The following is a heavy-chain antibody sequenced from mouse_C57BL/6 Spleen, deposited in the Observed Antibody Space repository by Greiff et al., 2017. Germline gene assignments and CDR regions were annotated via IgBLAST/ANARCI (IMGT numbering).Heavy chain of an antibody. CDR2: IDPEDGEP. CDR1: GFNIKDYY. V-gene: IGHV14-2*01. Sequence: EVQLQQSGAELVKPGASVKLSCTASGFNIKDYYMHWVKQRTEQGLEWIGRIDPEDGEPKYAPKFQGKATITADTSSNTAYLQLSSLTSEDTAVYYCARSESNYFLDYWGQGTTLTVSS. CDR3: ARSESNYFLDY. J-gene: IGHJ2*01. D-gene: IGHD2-5*01.